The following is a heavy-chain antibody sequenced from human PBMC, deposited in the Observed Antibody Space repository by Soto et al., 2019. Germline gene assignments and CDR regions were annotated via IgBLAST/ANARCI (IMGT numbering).Heavy chain of an antibody. V-gene: IGHV4-31*02. CDR2: IYYSGST. CDR3: ARADWSIGSCFLGAFDC. J-gene: IGHJ4*02. CDR1: GGSISSGGYY. Sequence: QVQLPASGPGLVKPSQTLSLPCTVSGGSISSGGYYWSWIRQHPGEGLAWIGYIYYSGSTYYNPSLKRRVTMSVDTSKNQFFLKVNSVPAADTAVYYWARADWSIGSCFLGAFDCWGQGARVTVSS. D-gene: IGHD2-15*01.